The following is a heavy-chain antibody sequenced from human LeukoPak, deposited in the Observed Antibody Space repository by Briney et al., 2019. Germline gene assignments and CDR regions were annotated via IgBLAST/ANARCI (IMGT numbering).Heavy chain of an antibody. CDR1: GGSISSSSCY. CDR2: IYHSGST. D-gene: IGHD6-19*01. CDR3: ARPGSSSGWSYYFDY. V-gene: IGHV4-39*01. Sequence: SETLSLTCTVSGGSISSSSCYWGWIRQPPGKGLEWIGSIYHSGSTYYNPSLKSRVTISVDTSKNQFSLKLSSVTAADTAVYYCARPGSSSGWSYYFDYWGQGTLVTVSS. J-gene: IGHJ4*02.